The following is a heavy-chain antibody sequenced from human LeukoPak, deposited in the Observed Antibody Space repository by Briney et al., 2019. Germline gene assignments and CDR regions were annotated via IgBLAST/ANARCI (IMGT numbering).Heavy chain of an antibody. Sequence: GGSLRLSCAASGFTFSDYYMSWIRQAPGKGLEWVAVISYDGSNKYYADSVKGRFTISRDNSKNTLYLQMNSLRAEDTAVYYCAKDGKRYFDWLLQAFDYWGQGTLVTVSS. CDR1: GFTFSDYY. CDR2: ISYDGSNK. V-gene: IGHV3-30*18. J-gene: IGHJ4*02. D-gene: IGHD3-9*01. CDR3: AKDGKRYFDWLLQAFDY.